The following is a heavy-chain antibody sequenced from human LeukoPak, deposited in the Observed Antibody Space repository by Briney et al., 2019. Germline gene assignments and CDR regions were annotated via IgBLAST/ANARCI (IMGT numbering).Heavy chain of an antibody. J-gene: IGHJ6*03. CDR1: SGSISGYY. Sequence: PSETLFLTCTVSSGSISGYYWSWIRQPAGKGLEWIGRIYTSGSTNYNPSLKSRVTMSVDTSKNQFSLKLSSVTAADTAVYYCARDEQIGSGWPHYMDVWGKGTTVTVSS. CDR3: ARDEQIGSGWPHYMDV. D-gene: IGHD6-19*01. V-gene: IGHV4-4*07. CDR2: IYTSGST.